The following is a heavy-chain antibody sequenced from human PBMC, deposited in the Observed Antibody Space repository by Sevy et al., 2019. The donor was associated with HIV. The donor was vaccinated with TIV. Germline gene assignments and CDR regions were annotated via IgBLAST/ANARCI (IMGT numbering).Heavy chain of an antibody. Sequence: SETLSVTCTVSGGSISSGGYYWSWIRQHPGKGLEWIGYIYYSGSTYYNPSLKSRVTISVDTSKNQFSLKLSSVTAADTAVYYCARGDYYDSRGFDYWGQGTLVTVSS. J-gene: IGHJ4*02. V-gene: IGHV4-31*03. CDR3: ARGDYYDSRGFDY. CDR2: IYYSGST. D-gene: IGHD3-22*01. CDR1: GGSISSGGYY.